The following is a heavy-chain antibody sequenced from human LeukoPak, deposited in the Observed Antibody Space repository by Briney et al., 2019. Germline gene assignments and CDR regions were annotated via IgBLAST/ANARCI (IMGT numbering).Heavy chain of an antibody. J-gene: IGHJ4*02. CDR2: ISGSGGST. CDR3: AKGDTAMVQAFFDY. Sequence: PGGSLRLSCAASGFTFSSYAMSWVRQAPGKGREWVSAISGSGGSTYYADSVKGRFTISRDNSKNTLYLQMNSLRAEDTAVYYCAKGDTAMVQAFFDYWGQGTLVTVSS. V-gene: IGHV3-23*01. D-gene: IGHD5-18*01. CDR1: GFTFSSYA.